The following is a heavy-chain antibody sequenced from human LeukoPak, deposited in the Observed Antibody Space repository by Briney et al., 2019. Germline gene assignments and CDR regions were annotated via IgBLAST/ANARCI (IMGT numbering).Heavy chain of an antibody. CDR3: ARGGAARPDY. CDR1: GFTFSTYG. D-gene: IGHD6-6*01. J-gene: IGHJ4*02. V-gene: IGHV3-48*01. CDR2: INLNSRTI. Sequence: PGGSLRLSCAASGFTFSTYGMNWVRQAPGKGLEWVSYINLNSRTIDYADSVRGRFTISRDNAKSSLYLQMNSLRAEDTAMYYCARGGAARPDYWGQGTLVTVFS.